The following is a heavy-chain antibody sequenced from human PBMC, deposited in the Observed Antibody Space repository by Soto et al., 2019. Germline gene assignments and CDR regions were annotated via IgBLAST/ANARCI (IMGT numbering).Heavy chain of an antibody. Sequence: SETLSLTCTVSGGSINSSNHYWGWIRQPPGKGLEWIGSMYYSGSTHYNPSLKSRVTISVDTSKNQFSLKLSSVTAADTAVYYCAGLGYCSGGSCDYWGQGTLVT. J-gene: IGHJ4*02. V-gene: IGHV4-39*01. CDR1: GGSINSSNHY. CDR3: AGLGYCSGGSCDY. CDR2: MYYSGST. D-gene: IGHD2-15*01.